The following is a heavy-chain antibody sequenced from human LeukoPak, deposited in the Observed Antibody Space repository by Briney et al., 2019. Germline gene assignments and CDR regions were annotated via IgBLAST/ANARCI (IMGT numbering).Heavy chain of an antibody. J-gene: IGHJ4*02. CDR1: GYRFTSYD. V-gene: IGHV1-46*01. CDR2: INPSGGST. Sequence: GASVKVSCKASGYRFTSYDMHWVRQAPGQGLEWMGIINPSGGSTSYAQRFPGRVAMTRDTSTTTVYMEVNSLTSEDTAVYFCARDGPTAAPFDYWGQGTLVTVSS. D-gene: IGHD2-2*01. CDR3: ARDGPTAAPFDY.